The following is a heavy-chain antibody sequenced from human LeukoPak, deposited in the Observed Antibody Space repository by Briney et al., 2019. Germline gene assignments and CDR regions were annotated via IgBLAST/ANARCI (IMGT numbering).Heavy chain of an antibody. CDR1: GGSISSHY. D-gene: IGHD3-22*01. V-gene: IGHV4-59*11. CDR2: IYYSGST. CDR3: ARGLYYYDSSEIGLDY. Sequence: SETLSLTCTVSGGSISSHYWSWIRQPPGKGLEWIGYIYYSGSTNYNPSLKSRVTISVDTSKNQFSLKLRSVTAADTAVYYCARGLYYYDSSEIGLDYWGQGTLVTVSS. J-gene: IGHJ4*02.